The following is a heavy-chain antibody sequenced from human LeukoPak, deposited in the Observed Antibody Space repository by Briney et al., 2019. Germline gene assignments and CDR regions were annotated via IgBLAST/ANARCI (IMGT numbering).Heavy chain of an antibody. CDR3: AGLSTYYYYSSGYSD. J-gene: IGHJ4*02. D-gene: IGHD3-22*01. V-gene: IGHV4-39*01. CDR2: IYYSGIT. CDR1: GGSISSSSYY. Sequence: PSESLSLTCTVSGGSISSSSYYWGWIRQPPGKGLEWIGSIYYSGITYYNPSLKSRVTISVDTSKKQFSLKVSSVTAADTAVYYCAGLSTYYYYSSGYSDWGQGSLVSVSS.